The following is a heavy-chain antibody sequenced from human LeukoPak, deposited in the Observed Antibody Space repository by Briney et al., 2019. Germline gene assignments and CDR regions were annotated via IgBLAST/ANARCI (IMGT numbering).Heavy chain of an antibody. V-gene: IGHV4-4*07. CDR3: ASDCSGGSCYDY. CDR1: GASISSYF. CDR2: IYTTGST. D-gene: IGHD2-15*01. Sequence: SETLSLTCTVAGASISSYFRSWIRQPAGKGLEWIGRIYTTGSTSYNPSLKSRVTMSVDASKNQFSLKLSSVTAADTAVYYCASDCSGGSCYDYWGQGTMVTVSS. J-gene: IGHJ4*02.